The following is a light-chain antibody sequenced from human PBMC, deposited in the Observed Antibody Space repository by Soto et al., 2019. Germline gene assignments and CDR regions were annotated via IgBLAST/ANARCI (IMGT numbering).Light chain of an antibody. CDR1: SSDVGGYNY. Sequence: LTQPASVSGSPGQSITISCTGTSSDVGGYNYVSWYQQHPGKAPKLMIYDVSNRPSGVSNRFSGSKSGNTASLTISGLQAEDEADYYCSSYTSSSTRVVFGGGTKVTVL. CDR3: SSYTSSSTRVV. J-gene: IGLJ2*01. V-gene: IGLV2-14*01. CDR2: DVS.